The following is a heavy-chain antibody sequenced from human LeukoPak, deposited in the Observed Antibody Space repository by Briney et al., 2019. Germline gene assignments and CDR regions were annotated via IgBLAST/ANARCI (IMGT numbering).Heavy chain of an antibody. V-gene: IGHV3-9*03. J-gene: IGHJ4*02. D-gene: IGHD6-13*01. CDR1: GFTFDDYA. CDR3: AKGLGSSSWFSFDY. CDR2: SSWNSGSI. Sequence: GRSLRLSCAASGFTFDDYAMHWVRQAPGKGLEWVSGSSWNSGSIGYADSVKGRFTISRDNAKNSLYLQMNSLRAEDMALYYCAKGLGSSSWFSFDYWGQGTLVIVSA.